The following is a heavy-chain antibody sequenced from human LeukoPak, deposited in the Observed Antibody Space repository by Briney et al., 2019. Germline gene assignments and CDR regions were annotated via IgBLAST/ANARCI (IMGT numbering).Heavy chain of an antibody. D-gene: IGHD3-16*01. Sequence: ASVKVSCKASGYTFTRHNMHWVRQAPGQGLGWMGIINPSGGSTIYAQKFQGRVTMTRDTSTSTVYMELSSLRSEDTAVYYCARVLGGLAFRTFDYWGQGTLVTVSS. CDR1: GYTFTRHN. J-gene: IGHJ4*02. CDR3: ARVLGGLAFRTFDY. V-gene: IGHV1-46*01. CDR2: INPSGGST.